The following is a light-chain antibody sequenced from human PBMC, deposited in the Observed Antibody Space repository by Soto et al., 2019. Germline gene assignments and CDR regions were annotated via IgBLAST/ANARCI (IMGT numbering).Light chain of an antibody. CDR2: AAS. V-gene: IGKV1-39*01. CDR1: QSISSY. CDR3: QQSYSTPF. J-gene: IGKJ3*01. Sequence: DIQMTQSPSSLSASVGDRVTITCRASQSISSYLNWYQQKPGKAPKLLIYAASSLQSGVPSRFSGSGSGTAFTLTISSLQPEDFATYYCQQSYSTPFFGPGTKVDIK.